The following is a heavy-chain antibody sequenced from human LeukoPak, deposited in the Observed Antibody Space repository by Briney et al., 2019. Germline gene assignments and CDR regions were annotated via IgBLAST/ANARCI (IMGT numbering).Heavy chain of an antibody. CDR3: ARTPGIAVAGTKYFDY. D-gene: IGHD6-19*01. Sequence: SETLSLTCAVYGGSFSGYYWSWIRQPPGKGLEWIAEINHSGSTNYNPSLKSRVTISVDTSKNQFSLKLSSVTAADTAVYYCARTPGIAVAGTKYFDYWGQGTLVTVSS. J-gene: IGHJ4*02. CDR1: GGSFSGYY. CDR2: INHSGST. V-gene: IGHV4-34*01.